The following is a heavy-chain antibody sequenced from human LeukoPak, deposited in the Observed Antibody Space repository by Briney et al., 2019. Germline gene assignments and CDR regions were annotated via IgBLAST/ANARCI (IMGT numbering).Heavy chain of an antibody. D-gene: IGHD6-19*01. J-gene: IGHJ3*02. CDR1: VFIFSGYL. V-gene: IGHV3-7*01. CDR3: ERTRSAGTNACDI. CDR2: IKQEGGEK. Sequence: GGGLRLSRAASVFIFSGYLLSGVPPAPGKGRGGGAHIKQEGGEKHYMDSVRGGFTLSRDNAKNSLYLEMNSLRAGDTGVYFCERTRSAGTNACDIWGQEPMVPVS.